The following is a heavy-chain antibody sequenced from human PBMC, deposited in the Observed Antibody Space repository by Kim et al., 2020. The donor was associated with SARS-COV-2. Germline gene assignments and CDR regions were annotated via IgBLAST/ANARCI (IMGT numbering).Heavy chain of an antibody. CDR1: GYTFTSYG. Sequence: ASVKVSCKASGYTFTSYGISWVRQAPGQGLEWMGWISAYNGNTNYAQKLQGRVTMTTDTSTSTAYMELRSLRSDATAVYYCAREQYSGSSYYYYGMDVWGQGTTVTVSS. CDR2: ISAYNGNT. J-gene: IGHJ6*02. CDR3: AREQYSGSSYYYYGMDV. V-gene: IGHV1-18*01. D-gene: IGHD1-26*01.